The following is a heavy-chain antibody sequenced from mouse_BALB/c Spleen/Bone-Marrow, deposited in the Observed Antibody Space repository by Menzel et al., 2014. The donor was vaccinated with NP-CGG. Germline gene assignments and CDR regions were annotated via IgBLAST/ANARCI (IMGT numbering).Heavy chain of an antibody. J-gene: IGHJ2*01. CDR3: ARRTTTVVATDY. CDR2: INSSNGRT. Sequence: VKLVESGAELVKPGASVKLSCRASGYTFTSYWMHWVKQRPGQGLEWIGEINSSNGRTNYNEKFKSKATLTVDKSSCTAYMQLSSLTSEDSAVYYCARRTTTVVATDYWGQGTTLTVSS. D-gene: IGHD1-1*01. V-gene: IGHV1S81*02. CDR1: GYTFTSYW.